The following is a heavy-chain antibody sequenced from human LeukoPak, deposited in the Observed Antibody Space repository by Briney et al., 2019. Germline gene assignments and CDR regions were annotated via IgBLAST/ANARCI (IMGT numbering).Heavy chain of an antibody. CDR3: AIRLRGYSGSSFGYFDY. CDR2: ISGSGGST. J-gene: IGHJ4*02. V-gene: IGHV3-23*01. D-gene: IGHD1-26*01. Sequence: GGSLRLSCLASGFTFSSYAMSWVRQAPGKGLEWVSAISGSGGSTYYADSVKGRFTISRDNSKKTLYLQMDSLRAEDTAVYYCAIRLRGYSGSSFGYFDYWGQGTLVTVSS. CDR1: GFTFSSYA.